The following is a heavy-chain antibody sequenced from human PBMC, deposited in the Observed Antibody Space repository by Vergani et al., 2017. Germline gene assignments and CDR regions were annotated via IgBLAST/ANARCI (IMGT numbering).Heavy chain of an antibody. J-gene: IGHJ4*02. Sequence: VQLLESGGAFVQPGGTLRLSCAASGFTLTNYAMGWVRQAPGKGLEWVSSINARGGDTYYAHSVRGRFTISRDISKNTLFLEMSSLRAEDSALYYCAKDNQVLSEGRFVYWGQGTLVTVSS. CDR2: INARGGDT. CDR1: GFTLTNYA. V-gene: IGHV3-23*01. CDR3: AKDNQVLSEGRFVY. D-gene: IGHD3-16*02.